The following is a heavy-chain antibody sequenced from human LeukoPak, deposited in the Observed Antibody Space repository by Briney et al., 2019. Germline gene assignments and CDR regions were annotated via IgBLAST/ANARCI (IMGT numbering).Heavy chain of an antibody. Sequence: SETLSLTCGVFGVSINDYYWSWIRQSPGKGLEWIGEISHTEGARYNPSLESRVTMSVGTSENQLSLKLIFVTAADTAVYYCARIRCGHSGSVCYNHWGLGTLVTVSS. CDR2: ISHTEGA. CDR3: ARIRCGHSGSVCYNH. V-gene: IGHV4-34*01. J-gene: IGHJ4*02. D-gene: IGHD3-9*01. CDR1: GVSINDYY.